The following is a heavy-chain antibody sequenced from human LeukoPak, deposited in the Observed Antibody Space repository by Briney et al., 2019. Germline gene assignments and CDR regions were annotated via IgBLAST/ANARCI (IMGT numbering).Heavy chain of an antibody. CDR1: GFTFSSYA. CDR2: INPDDKSA. J-gene: IGHJ4*02. V-gene: IGHV3-74*01. D-gene: IGHD4-17*01. CDR3: TRGSYGDYEY. Sequence: PGGSLRLSCAASGFTFSSYAMSWVRQAPGKGLVWVSRINPDDKSASYADSVKGRFTIARDDARKTLYLQMNSLRAEDTAVYYCTRGSYGDYEYWGQGTLVTVSS.